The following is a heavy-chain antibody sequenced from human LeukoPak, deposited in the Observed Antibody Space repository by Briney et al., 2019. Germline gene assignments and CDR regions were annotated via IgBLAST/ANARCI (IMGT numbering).Heavy chain of an antibody. CDR3: AKVIGYCSSTSCSNFDY. D-gene: IGHD2-2*01. CDR2: LSGSGGST. J-gene: IGHJ4*02. Sequence: PGGSLRLSCAASGFTFSSYAMSWVRQAPGKGLEWVSALSGSGGSTYYADSVKGRFTISRDNSKNTLYLQMNSLRAEDTAVYYCAKVIGYCSSTSCSNFDYWGQGTLVTVSS. CDR1: GFTFSSYA. V-gene: IGHV3-23*01.